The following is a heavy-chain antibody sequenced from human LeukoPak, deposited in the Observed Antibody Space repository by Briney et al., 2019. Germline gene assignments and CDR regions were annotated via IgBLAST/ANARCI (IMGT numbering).Heavy chain of an antibody. CDR2: IWYDGSNE. Sequence: PGGSLRLSCAASGFRFSSYGMHWVRRPPGKGLEWVAVIWYDGSNEFYADSEKGRFTISRDNSKNMLYLQMSSLRVEDTAVYYCARSPGAPGYYYGSYFDYWGQGMLVTVSS. V-gene: IGHV3-33*01. CDR3: ARSPGAPGYYYGSYFDY. CDR1: GFRFSSYG. D-gene: IGHD3-16*01. J-gene: IGHJ4*02.